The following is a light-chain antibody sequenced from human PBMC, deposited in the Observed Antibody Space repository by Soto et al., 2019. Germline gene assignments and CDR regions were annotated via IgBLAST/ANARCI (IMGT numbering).Light chain of an antibody. V-gene: IGKV3-20*01. CDR1: RSVSSSY. Sequence: EIVLTQSPGTLSLSPGERATLSCRASRSVSSSYLAWYQQRPGQAPRLLIYGASTRATGIPDRFSGSGSGTDFTLTISRLEPEDFAVYYCQHYISSPLTFGGGTKVEI. CDR3: QHYISSPLT. CDR2: GAS. J-gene: IGKJ4*01.